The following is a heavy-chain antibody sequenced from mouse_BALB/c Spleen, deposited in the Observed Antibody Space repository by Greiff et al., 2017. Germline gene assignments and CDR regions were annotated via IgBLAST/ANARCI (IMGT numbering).Heavy chain of an antibody. J-gene: IGHJ3*01. V-gene: IGHV1S22*01. D-gene: IGHD1-1*01. CDR2: IYPGSGST. CDR1: GYTFTSYW. CDR3: TRGNYYGSSYGIFAY. Sequence: LKQPGSELVRPGASVKLSCKASGYTFTSYWMHWVKQRPGQGLEWIGNIYPGSGSTNYDEKFKSKATLTVDTSSSTAYMQLSSLTSEDSAVYYCTRGNYYGSSYGIFAYWGQGTLVTVSA.